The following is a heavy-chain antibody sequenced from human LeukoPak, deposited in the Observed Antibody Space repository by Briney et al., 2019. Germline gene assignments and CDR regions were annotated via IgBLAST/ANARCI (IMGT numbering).Heavy chain of an antibody. CDR2: IYHSGST. D-gene: IGHD4-17*01. Sequence: SETLSLTCTVSGDSISSYSWSWIRQPPGKGLEWIGYIYHSGSTYYNPSLKSRVTISVDRSKNQFSLKLSSVTAADTAVYYCARDRYGDHTYFDYWGQGTLVTVSS. J-gene: IGHJ4*02. V-gene: IGHV4-30-2*01. CDR1: GDSISSYS. CDR3: ARDRYGDHTYFDY.